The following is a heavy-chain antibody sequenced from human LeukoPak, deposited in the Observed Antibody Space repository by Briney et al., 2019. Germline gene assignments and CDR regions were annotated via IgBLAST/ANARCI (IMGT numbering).Heavy chain of an antibody. CDR2: IKQDGSKK. CDR1: GFPFSSYW. V-gene: IGHV3-7*04. J-gene: IGHJ4*02. D-gene: IGHD5-24*01. CDR3: TRVGYIDEGIDY. Sequence: GGSLRLSWVASGFPFSSYWMTWVRQAPGKGLEWVANIKQDGSKKSYVDSVKGRFTISRDNAKNSLYLQMNSLRAEDTAICYCTRVGYIDEGIDYWGQGTLVTVSS.